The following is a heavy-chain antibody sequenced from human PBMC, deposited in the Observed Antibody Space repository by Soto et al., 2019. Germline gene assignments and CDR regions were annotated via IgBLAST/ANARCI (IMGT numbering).Heavy chain of an antibody. V-gene: IGHV1-18*01. CDR2: ISAYNDKT. CDR1: GYTFTSYG. CDR3: ARGSWPRNRWFDP. J-gene: IGHJ5*02. Sequence: QVQLVQSGAEVKKPGASVKVSCKASGYTFTSYGFDWVRQVPGQGLEWMGWISAYNDKTNYAPNFQDRVTMTTDTSTSTAYMELRSLRCDDTAVYYCARGSWPRNRWFDPWGQGTLVTVSS.